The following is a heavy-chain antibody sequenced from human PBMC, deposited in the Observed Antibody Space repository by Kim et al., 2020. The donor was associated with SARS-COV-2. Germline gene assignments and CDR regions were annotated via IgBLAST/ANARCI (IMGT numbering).Heavy chain of an antibody. CDR1: GGSISSSSYY. J-gene: IGHJ4*02. CDR2: IYYSGST. D-gene: IGHD2-21*02. CDR3: ARHVPTTKEDCGGDCYLHLPGGNFDY. Sequence: SETLSLTCTVSGGSISSSSYYWGWIRQPPGKGLEWIGSIYYSGSTYYNPSLKSRVTISVDTSKNQFSLKLSSVTAADTAVYYCARHVPTTKEDCGGDCYLHLPGGNFDYWGQGTLVTVSS. V-gene: IGHV4-39*01.